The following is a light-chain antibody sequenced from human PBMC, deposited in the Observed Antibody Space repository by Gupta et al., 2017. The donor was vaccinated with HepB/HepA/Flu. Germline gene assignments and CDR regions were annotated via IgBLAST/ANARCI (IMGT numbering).Light chain of an antibody. CDR3: QQYYSTPWT. CDR2: WAS. J-gene: IGKJ1*01. Sequence: DIVMTQSPDSLAVSLGERATINCKYSQSVLYSSNNKNYLAWYQQKPGQPPKLLIYWASTRESGVPDRFSGSGSGTDFTLTISSLQAEDVAVYSCQQYYSTPWTFGQGTKVEIK. V-gene: IGKV4-1*01. CDR1: QSVLYSSNNKNY.